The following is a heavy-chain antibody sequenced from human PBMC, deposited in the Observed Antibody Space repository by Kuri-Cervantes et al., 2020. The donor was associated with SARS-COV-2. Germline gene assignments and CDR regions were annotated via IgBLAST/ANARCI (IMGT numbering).Heavy chain of an antibody. V-gene: IGHV3-21*01. CDR1: GFTFSSYS. Sequence: GESLKISCAASGFTFSSYSMNWVRQAPGKGLEWVSSISSSSSYIYYADSVKGRFTISRDNAKNSLYLQMNSLRAEDTAVYYCARGGSTISLDCWGQGTLVTVLL. CDR3: ARGGSTISLDC. D-gene: IGHD5/OR15-5a*01. J-gene: IGHJ4*02. CDR2: ISSSSSYI.